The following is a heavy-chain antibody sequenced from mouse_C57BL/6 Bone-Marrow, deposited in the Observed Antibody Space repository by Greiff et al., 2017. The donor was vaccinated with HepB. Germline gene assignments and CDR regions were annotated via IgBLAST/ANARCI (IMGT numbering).Heavy chain of an antibody. Sequence: QVQLQQPGAELVMPGASVKLSCKASGYTFTSYWMHWVKQRPGQGLEWIGEIDPSDSYTNYNQKFKGKSTLTVDKSSSTAYMQLSSLTSEDSAVYYGARENYGYDGAAWFAYWGQGTLVTVSA. J-gene: IGHJ3*01. CDR1: GYTFTSYW. CDR3: ARENYGYDGAAWFAY. CDR2: IDPSDSYT. D-gene: IGHD2-2*01. V-gene: IGHV1-69*01.